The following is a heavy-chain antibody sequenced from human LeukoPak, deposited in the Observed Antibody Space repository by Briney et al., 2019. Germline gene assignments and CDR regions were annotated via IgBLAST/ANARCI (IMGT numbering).Heavy chain of an antibody. CDR3: ARRGYSSGWYFSWFDP. Sequence: GASVKVSCKASGYTFTGYYMHWVRQAPGQGLEWMGWINPNSGGTNYAQKFQGRVTMTRDTSISTAYMELSRLRSDDTAVYYCARRGYSSGWYFSWFDPWGQGTLVTVSS. CDR2: INPNSGGT. V-gene: IGHV1-2*02. CDR1: GYTFTGYY. D-gene: IGHD6-19*01. J-gene: IGHJ5*02.